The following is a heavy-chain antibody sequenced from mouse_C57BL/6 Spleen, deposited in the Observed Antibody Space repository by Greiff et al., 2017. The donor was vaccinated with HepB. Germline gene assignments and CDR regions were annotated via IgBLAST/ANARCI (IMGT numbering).Heavy chain of an antibody. CDR1: GYSITSGYY. D-gene: IGHD1-1*01. V-gene: IGHV3-6*01. Sequence: EVQRVESGPGLVKPSQSLSLTCSVTGYSITSGYYWNWIRQFPGNKLEWMGYISYDGSNNYNPSLKNRISITRDTSKNQFFLKLNSVTTEDTATYYCARSVYGSSYFDVWGTGTTVTVSS. CDR2: ISYDGSN. J-gene: IGHJ1*03. CDR3: ARSVYGSSYFDV.